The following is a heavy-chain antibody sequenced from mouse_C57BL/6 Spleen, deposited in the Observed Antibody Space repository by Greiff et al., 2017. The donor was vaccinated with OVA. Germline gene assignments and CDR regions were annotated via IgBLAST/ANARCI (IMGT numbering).Heavy chain of an antibody. V-gene: IGHV1-64*01. Sequence: QVQLKQPGAELVKPGASVKLSCKASGYTFTSYWMHWVKQRPGQGLEWIGMIHPNSGSTNYNEKFKSKATLTVDKSSSTAYMQLSSLTSEDSAVYYCARLIRNYAMDYWGQGTSVTVSS. CDR3: ARLIRNYAMDY. CDR1: GYTFTSYW. J-gene: IGHJ4*01. CDR2: IHPNSGST. D-gene: IGHD2-4*01.